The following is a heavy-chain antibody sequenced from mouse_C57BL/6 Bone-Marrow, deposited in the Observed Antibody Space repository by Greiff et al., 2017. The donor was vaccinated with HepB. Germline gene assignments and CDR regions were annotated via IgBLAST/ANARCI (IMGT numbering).Heavy chain of an antibody. CDR1: GFNIKDDY. Sequence: EVQLVESGAELVRPGASVKLSCTASGFNIKDDYMHWVKQRPEQGLEWIGWIDPENGATEYASKFQGKATITADTSSNTAYLQLSSLTSEDTAVYYCTTDYSNYWGQGTTLTVSS. J-gene: IGHJ2*01. CDR2: IDPENGAT. D-gene: IGHD2-5*01. V-gene: IGHV14-4*01. CDR3: TTDYSNY.